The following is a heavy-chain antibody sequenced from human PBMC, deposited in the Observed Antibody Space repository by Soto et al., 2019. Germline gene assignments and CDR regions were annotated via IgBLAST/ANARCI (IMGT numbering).Heavy chain of an antibody. V-gene: IGHV1-69*01. CDR2: IIPIFGKA. CDR1: GGTFSNYP. Sequence: QVQLVQSGAEVKKPGSSVKVSCKASGGTFSNYPITWVRRSPGQGLEWLGGIIPIFGKADYPQKFQGRVTITADEPTSTAYMEISSLRSEDTAVYYCASGGEYYDENLPHYYFFGMHVWGPGTTVTVSS. CDR3: ASGGEYYDENLPHYYFFGMHV. D-gene: IGHD3-16*01. J-gene: IGHJ6*02.